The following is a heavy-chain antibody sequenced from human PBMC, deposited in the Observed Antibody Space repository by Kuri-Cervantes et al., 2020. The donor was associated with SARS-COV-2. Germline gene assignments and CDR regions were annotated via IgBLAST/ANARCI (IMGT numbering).Heavy chain of an antibody. Sequence: GESLKISCAASGFTFSSYGMHWVRRAPGKGLEWVAFIRYDGSNKYYADSVKGRFTISRDNSKNSLYLEMNSLRPEDTAVYYCAKVETASLDYWGQGTLVTVSS. CDR1: GFTFSSYG. V-gene: IGHV3-30*02. D-gene: IGHD3-3*01. CDR2: IRYDGSNK. J-gene: IGHJ4*02. CDR3: AKVETASLDY.